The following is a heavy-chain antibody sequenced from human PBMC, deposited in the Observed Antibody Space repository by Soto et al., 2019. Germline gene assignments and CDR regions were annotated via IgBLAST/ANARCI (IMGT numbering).Heavy chain of an antibody. J-gene: IGHJ4*02. CDR2: INAGNGNT. V-gene: IGHV1-3*01. Sequence: GASVKVSCKASGYTFTSYAMHWVRQAPGQRLEWMGWINAGNGNTKYSQKFQGRVTITRDTSASTAYMELSSLRSEDTAVYYCARATNYCSGGSCYEFGYYFDYWGQGTLVTVSS. CDR1: GYTFTSYA. D-gene: IGHD2-15*01. CDR3: ARATNYCSGGSCYEFGYYFDY.